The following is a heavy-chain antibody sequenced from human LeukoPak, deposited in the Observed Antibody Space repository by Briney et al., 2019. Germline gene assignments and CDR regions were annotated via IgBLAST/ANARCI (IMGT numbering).Heavy chain of an antibody. D-gene: IGHD3-9*01. CDR3: ATGITIFPSG. CDR1: GFTLSSYS. V-gene: IGHV3-21*01. J-gene: IGHJ4*02. Sequence: PGGSLRLSCAASGFTLSSYSMNWVRQAPGKGLEWVSSISSSSSYIYYADSVKGRFTISRDNAKNSLYLQMNSLRAEDTAVYYCATGITIFPSGWGQGTLVTVSS. CDR2: ISSSSSYI.